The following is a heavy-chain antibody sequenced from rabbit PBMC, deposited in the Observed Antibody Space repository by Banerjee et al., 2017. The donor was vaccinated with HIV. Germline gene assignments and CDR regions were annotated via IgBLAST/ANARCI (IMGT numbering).Heavy chain of an antibody. D-gene: IGHD4-1*01. J-gene: IGHJ4*01. CDR3: ARDLAGVIGWNFNL. V-gene: IGHV1S45*01. CDR1: GLDFSGTYW. CDR2: INTISGDT. Sequence: QEQLKETGGGLVQPGGSLTLSCKASGLDFSGTYWIYWVRQAPGKGLEWIACINTISGDTVYATWAKGRFTISKASWTTVTLQMTSLTAADTATYFCARDLAGVIGWNFNLWGQGTLVTVS.